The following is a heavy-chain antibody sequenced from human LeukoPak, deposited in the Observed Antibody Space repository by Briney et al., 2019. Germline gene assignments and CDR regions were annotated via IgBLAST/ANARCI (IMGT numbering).Heavy chain of an antibody. CDR2: INPDGTTT. Sequence: PGGSLRLSCVGSGFTYSNYWMHWVRQAPGKGPVWVSRINPDGTTTDYADSVKGRFTISRDNAKNLLYLQMNGLRADDTAVYYCAKDLSGNTADRWGQGTLVTVSS. CDR3: AKDLSGNTADR. J-gene: IGHJ5*02. CDR1: GFTYSNYW. V-gene: IGHV3-74*01. D-gene: IGHD1-26*01.